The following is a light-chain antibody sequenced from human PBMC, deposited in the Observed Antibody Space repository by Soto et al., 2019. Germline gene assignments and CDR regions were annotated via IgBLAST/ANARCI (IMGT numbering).Light chain of an antibody. V-gene: IGKV3-15*01. CDR1: QGVGRK. J-gene: IGKJ4*01. CDR3: QQDHTGPIT. CDR2: GAS. Sequence: DIVMTQSPATLSVAPGERVTFSCRASQGVGRKLAWYQHKPGQAPRLLLSGASTGATGIPARFSGSGSGTEFTLTISSLQSEECAIYYCQQDHTGPITFGGGTKGEIK.